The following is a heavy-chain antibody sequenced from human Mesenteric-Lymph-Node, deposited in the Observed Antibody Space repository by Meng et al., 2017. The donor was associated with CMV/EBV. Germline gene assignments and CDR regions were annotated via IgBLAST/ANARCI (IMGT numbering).Heavy chain of an antibody. Sequence: GESLKISYAASGFTFSDYYMNWIRQAPGKGLEWVSYISSSGISSSGSTIYYADSVKGRFTISRDNAKNSLYLQMNSLRAEDTAVYYCARGDYYFDYWGQGTLVTVSS. CDR3: ARGDYYFDY. J-gene: IGHJ4*02. CDR1: GFTFSDYY. V-gene: IGHV3-11*01. CDR2: ISSSGISSSGSTI.